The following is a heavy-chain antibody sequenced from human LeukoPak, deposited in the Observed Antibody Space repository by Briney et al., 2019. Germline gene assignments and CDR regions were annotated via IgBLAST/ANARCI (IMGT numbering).Heavy chain of an antibody. CDR3: AKVTYSSSWSRPFDY. CDR1: GFTFTNYA. CDR2: ISYDGSNK. V-gene: IGHV3-30*04. Sequence: GGSLRHSCAASGFTFTNYAMHWVRQAPGKGLEWVAVISYDGSNKYYADSVKGRFTISRDNSNNTLYLQMNSLRAEDTAVYYCAKVTYSSSWSRPFDYWGQGTLVTVSS. D-gene: IGHD6-13*01. J-gene: IGHJ4*02.